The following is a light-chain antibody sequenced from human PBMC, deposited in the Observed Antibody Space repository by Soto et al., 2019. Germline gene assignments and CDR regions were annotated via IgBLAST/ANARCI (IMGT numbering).Light chain of an antibody. Sequence: QAVVTQPPSASGTPGQRVTISCSGSSSNIGSNTVNWYQQHPGTAPKLLIYSYNQRPSGVPDRFSDSKSGTSASLAISGLQSEDEADYYCAAWDDSLSGYVFGTGTKLTVL. CDR3: AAWDDSLSGYV. V-gene: IGLV1-44*01. J-gene: IGLJ1*01. CDR2: SYN. CDR1: SSNIGSNT.